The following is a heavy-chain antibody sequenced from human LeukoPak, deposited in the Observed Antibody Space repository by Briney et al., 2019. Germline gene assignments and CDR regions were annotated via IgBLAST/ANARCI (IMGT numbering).Heavy chain of an antibody. CDR1: GYTFTGYY. Sequence: VASVKVSCKASGYTFTGYYMHWVRQAPGQGLEWMGRINPNSGGTNYAQKFQGRVTMTRDTSISTAYMELSRLRSDDTAVYYCARGYSGYDYVFSYWGQGTLVTVSS. CDR3: ARGYSGYDYVFSY. CDR2: INPNSGGT. V-gene: IGHV1-2*06. D-gene: IGHD5-12*01. J-gene: IGHJ4*02.